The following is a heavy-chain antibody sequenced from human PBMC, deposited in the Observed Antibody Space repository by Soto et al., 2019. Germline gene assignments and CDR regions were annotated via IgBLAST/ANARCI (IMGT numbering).Heavy chain of an antibody. V-gene: IGHV1-3*01. CDR3: ARVPYCSSTSCFDLDH. J-gene: IGHJ4*02. Sequence: SVKVSCKASGYTFTHFALHWVRQAPGQRLEWMGWINVGNGNTEYSQKFQGRLSISSDTSASTGYMELSSLTSEDTAMYYCARVPYCSSTSCFDLDHWGQGTLVTVSS. CDR2: INVGNGNT. CDR1: GYTFTHFA. D-gene: IGHD2-2*01.